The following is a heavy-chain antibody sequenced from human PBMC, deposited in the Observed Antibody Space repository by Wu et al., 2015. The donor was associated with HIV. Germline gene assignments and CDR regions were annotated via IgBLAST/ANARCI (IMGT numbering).Heavy chain of an antibody. CDR2: IVPYNGNT. D-gene: IGHD6-13*01. CDR1: GYTFKSYA. J-gene: IGHJ6*03. V-gene: IGHV1-18*01. CDR3: AREGNSSSWYPDYYYYYYMDV. Sequence: QVQLVQSGAEVKKPGASVRVSCQASGYTFKSYAITWMRQARGQGLEWMGWIVPYNGNTNYAQKLQGRVAMTTDTSTSTAYMELRSLRSDDTAVYYCAREGNSSSWYPDYYYYYYMDVWGKGTTGHRLL.